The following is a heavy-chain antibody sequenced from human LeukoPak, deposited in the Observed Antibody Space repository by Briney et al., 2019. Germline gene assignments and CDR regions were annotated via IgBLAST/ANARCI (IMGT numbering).Heavy chain of an antibody. CDR2: IGTNVDRT. CDR1: GFTFSSYA. CDR3: VKDLARYYDTSGYEYFDY. J-gene: IGHJ4*02. D-gene: IGHD3-22*01. V-gene: IGHV3-23*01. Sequence: GGSLRLSCVASGFTFSSYAMSWVRQAPGKGLEWVSIIGTNVDRTSYADFVKGRFTISRDNSKNTLYLHMNSLRVEDTAVYYCVKDLARYYDTSGYEYFDYWGQGTLVSVSS.